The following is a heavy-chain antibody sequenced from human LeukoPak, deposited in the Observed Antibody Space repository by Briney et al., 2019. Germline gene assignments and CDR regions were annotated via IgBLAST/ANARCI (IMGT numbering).Heavy chain of an antibody. Sequence: SETLSLTCAVYGGSFSGYYWSWIRQPPGKGVEWIGEINHSGSTNYNPSLKSRVTISVDTSKNQFSLKLSSVTAADTAVYYCASSTPITMVRGPPRRWGQGTLVTVSS. D-gene: IGHD3-10*01. J-gene: IGHJ4*02. CDR2: INHSGST. CDR1: GGSFSGYY. V-gene: IGHV4-34*01. CDR3: ASSTPITMVRGPPRR.